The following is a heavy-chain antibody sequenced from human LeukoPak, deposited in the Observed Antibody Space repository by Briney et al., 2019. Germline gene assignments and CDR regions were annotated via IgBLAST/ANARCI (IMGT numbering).Heavy chain of an antibody. V-gene: IGHV4-34*01. D-gene: IGHD3-10*01. Sequence: PSETLSLTCAVYGGSFSGYYWSWIRQPPGKGLEWIGEINHSGSTNYNPSLKSRVTISVDTSKNQFSLKLSSVTAADTAVYYCARGPIMVRGVYFDYWGQGTLVTVSS. CDR1: GGSFSGYY. CDR3: ARGPIMVRGVYFDY. CDR2: INHSGST. J-gene: IGHJ4*02.